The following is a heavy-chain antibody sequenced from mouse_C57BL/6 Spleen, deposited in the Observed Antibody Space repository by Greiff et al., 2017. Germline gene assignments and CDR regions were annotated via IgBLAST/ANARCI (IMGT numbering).Heavy chain of an antibody. J-gene: IGHJ3*01. CDR1: GFTFSDYG. Sequence: DVHLVESGGGLVKPGGSLKLSCAASGFTFSDYGMHWVRQAPEKGLEWVAYISSGSSTIYYADTVKGRFTISRDNAKNTLFLQMTSLRSEDTAMYYCANAYDGYSAWFAYWGQGTLVTVSA. CDR3: ANAYDGYSAWFAY. V-gene: IGHV5-17*01. CDR2: ISSGSSTI. D-gene: IGHD2-3*01.